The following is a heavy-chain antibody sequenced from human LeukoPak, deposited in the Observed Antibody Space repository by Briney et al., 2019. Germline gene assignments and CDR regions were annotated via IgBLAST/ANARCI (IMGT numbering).Heavy chain of an antibody. CDR2: IYYTGKT. Sequence: SETLSLTCSVSGGSISNYYWSWIRQPPGKGLEWIGYIYYTGKTNHNPSLKSRVTISVDTSTNQFSLKLSSVTAADTAFYYCARELPRGTWYSDLWGRGTLVTVSS. CDR3: ARELPRGTWYSDL. D-gene: IGHD3-10*01. V-gene: IGHV4-59*01. J-gene: IGHJ2*01. CDR1: GGSISNYY.